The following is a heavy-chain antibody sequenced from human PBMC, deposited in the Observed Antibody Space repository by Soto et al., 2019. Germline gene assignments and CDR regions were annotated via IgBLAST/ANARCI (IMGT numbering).Heavy chain of an antibody. Sequence: GGSLRLSCAASGFTFSGYAMSWVRQAPGKGLEWVSGVSGSGDSTYYADSVKGRFTISRDNSKNTLYLQMNSLRAEDTAVYYCAKASGTYDFWSGYQYYSMEVWGKGTTVTVSS. V-gene: IGHV3-23*01. J-gene: IGHJ6*03. D-gene: IGHD3-3*01. CDR2: VSGSGDST. CDR3: AKASGTYDFWSGYQYYSMEV. CDR1: GFTFSGYA.